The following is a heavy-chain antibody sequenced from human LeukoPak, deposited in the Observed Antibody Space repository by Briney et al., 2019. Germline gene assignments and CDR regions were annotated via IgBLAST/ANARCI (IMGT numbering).Heavy chain of an antibody. CDR3: ARATYYYGSGKSWFDP. J-gene: IGHJ5*02. Sequence: ASVKVSCKASGYTSTGYYMHWVRQAPGQGLEWMGWINPNSGGTNYAQKFQGRVTMTRDTSISTAYMELSRLRSDDTAVYYCARATYYYGSGKSWFDPWGQGTLVTVSS. D-gene: IGHD3-10*01. CDR1: GYTSTGYY. V-gene: IGHV1-2*02. CDR2: INPNSGGT.